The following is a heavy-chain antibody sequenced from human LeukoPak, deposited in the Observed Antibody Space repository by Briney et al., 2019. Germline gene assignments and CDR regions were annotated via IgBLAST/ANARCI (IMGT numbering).Heavy chain of an antibody. CDR2: INPNSGST. J-gene: IGHJ3*02. D-gene: IGHD3-3*01. Sequence: ASEKVSCKASGYTFTGYWMHWVRQGPGQGLEWMGWINPNSGSTNYAHNFQGRVTMTRDTSISTAYMELSSLRSDDTAVYYCARDHGGTTMFVDAFDIWGQGTMVTVSS. CDR3: ARDHGGTTMFVDAFDI. CDR1: GYTFTGYW. V-gene: IGHV1-2*02.